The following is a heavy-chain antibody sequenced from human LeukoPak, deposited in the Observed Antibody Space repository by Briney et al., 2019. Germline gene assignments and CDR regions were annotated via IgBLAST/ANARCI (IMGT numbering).Heavy chain of an antibody. CDR1: GFSFSNHG. CDR3: ARDDRSGYYDD. CDR2: IWDDGNNK. Sequence: GGSLRLSCAASGFSFSNHGMHWVRQAPGKRLEWVAVIWDDGNNKRYANSVNGRFTISRDNSENTLYLQMNGLTAEDTAMYYCARDDRSGYYDDWGQGTLVTVSS. J-gene: IGHJ4*02. V-gene: IGHV3-33*01. D-gene: IGHD3-22*01.